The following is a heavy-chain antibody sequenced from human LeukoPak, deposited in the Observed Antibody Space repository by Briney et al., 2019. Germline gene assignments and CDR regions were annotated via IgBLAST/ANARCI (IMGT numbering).Heavy chain of an antibody. CDR2: ISSSGSTI. CDR3: ASTYYYDSRENY. CDR1: GFTFSSYE. D-gene: IGHD3-22*01. J-gene: IGHJ4*02. Sequence: GGSLRLSCAASGFTFSSYEMNWVRQAPGKGLEWVSCISSSGSTIYYADSVKGRFTISRDNAKNSLYLQMNSLRAEDTAVYYCASTYYYDSRENYWGQGTLVTVSS. V-gene: IGHV3-48*03.